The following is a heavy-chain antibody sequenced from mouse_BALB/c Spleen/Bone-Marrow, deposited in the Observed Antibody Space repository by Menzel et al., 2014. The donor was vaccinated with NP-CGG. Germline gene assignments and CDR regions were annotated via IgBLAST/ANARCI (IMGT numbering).Heavy chain of an antibody. V-gene: IGHV1-9*01. D-gene: IGHD2-1*01. CDR2: ILPGSGST. J-gene: IGHJ3*01. Sequence: QVQLQQSGAELMKPGASVKISCKATGYTFSSYWIEWVKQRPGHGLEWIGEILPGSGSTNYNEKFKGKATFTADTSSNTTYMQLISLTSEDSAVYYYASEDGNHVGLAYWGQGTLVTVSA. CDR1: GYTFSSYW. CDR3: ASEDGNHVGLAY.